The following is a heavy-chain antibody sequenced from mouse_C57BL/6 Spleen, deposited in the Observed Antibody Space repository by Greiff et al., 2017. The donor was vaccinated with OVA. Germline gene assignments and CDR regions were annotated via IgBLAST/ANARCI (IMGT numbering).Heavy chain of an antibody. J-gene: IGHJ1*03. CDR2: LWSDGRT. Sequence: QVQLKESGPGLVAPSQSLSITCTVSGFSLTSYGVHWVRQPPGTGLEWLLVLWSDGRTTYNSALKSILSISQDNSKSQVFLKMNSLQTDDTAMYYCARHYGSSYVDWYFDVWGTGTTVTVSS. CDR1: GFSLTSYG. CDR3: ARHYGSSYVDWYFDV. D-gene: IGHD1-1*01. V-gene: IGHV2-6-1*01.